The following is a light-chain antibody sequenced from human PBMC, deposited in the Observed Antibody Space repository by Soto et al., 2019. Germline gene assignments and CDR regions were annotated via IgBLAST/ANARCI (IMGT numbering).Light chain of an antibody. J-gene: IGLJ1*01. Sequence: QSALTQPASVSGSPGQSITISCTGTSSDIGTYNYVSWYQQHPGQAPKLMIYDVSNRPSGVSDRFSGSKSGNTASLTISGLQAEDEAYYYCYSCSRSSGTRYVFGTGTQLTVL. CDR3: YSCSRSSGTRYV. CDR1: SSDIGTYNY. V-gene: IGLV2-14*03. CDR2: DVS.